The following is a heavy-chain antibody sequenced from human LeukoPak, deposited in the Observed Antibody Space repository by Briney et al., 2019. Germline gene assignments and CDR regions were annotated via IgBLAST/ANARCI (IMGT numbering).Heavy chain of an antibody. J-gene: IGHJ4*02. V-gene: IGHV4-61*02. CDR3: ARASYSYDISGRVPFDY. CDR1: GNSISSGGYY. Sequence: SQTLSLTCTVSGNSISSGGYYWSWIRQPAGTGLEWIGRIYTSGSTTYNPSLKSRVTISGDTSENQFSLRLSSVTAADTAVYYCARASYSYDISGRVPFDYWGQGTLVTVSS. D-gene: IGHD3-22*01. CDR2: IYTSGST.